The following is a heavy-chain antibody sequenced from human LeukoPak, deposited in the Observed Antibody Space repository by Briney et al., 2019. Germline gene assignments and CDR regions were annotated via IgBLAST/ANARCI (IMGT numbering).Heavy chain of an antibody. D-gene: IGHD5-12*01. CDR1: GFTFSSYE. V-gene: IGHV3-48*03. J-gene: IGHJ5*02. CDR3: AKGRSGYYKGFGP. Sequence: PGGSLRLSCAASGFTFSSYEMNWVRQAPGKGLEWVSYISGSGSTIYYADSVKGRFTISRDNAKSSLYLQMNSLRAEDTALYYCAKGRSGYYKGFGPLGQGNLVTGSS. CDR2: ISGSGSTI.